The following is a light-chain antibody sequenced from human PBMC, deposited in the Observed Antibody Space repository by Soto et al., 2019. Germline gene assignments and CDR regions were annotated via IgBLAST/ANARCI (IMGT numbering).Light chain of an antibody. CDR3: QKYDSDPRT. V-gene: IGKV1-27*01. CDR2: AAS. J-gene: IGKJ1*01. CDR1: QGISNY. Sequence: DIQMTQSPSSLSASVGDRVTITCRASQGISNYLAWYQQKPGKVPKLLIYAASTLQSGVPSRFSGSRSGTDFNLTISSLQPEDVATYYCQKYDSDPRTFGQWTKVEIK.